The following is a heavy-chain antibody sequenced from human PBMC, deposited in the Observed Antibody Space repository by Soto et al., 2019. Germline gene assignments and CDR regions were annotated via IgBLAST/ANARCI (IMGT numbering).Heavy chain of an antibody. CDR1: GGSFIGYY. D-gene: IGHD3-3*01. Sequence: SETLSLTCAVYGGSFIGYYWIFIRHPPFKWLEWIVEINHSGSTNCNPSRKSRVTISVDTSKNQFSLKLSSVTAADTAVYYCARDNYDFWSGSYYYYYYGMDVWGQGTTVTVSS. CDR2: INHSGST. CDR3: ARDNYDFWSGSYYYYYYGMDV. J-gene: IGHJ6*02. V-gene: IGHV4-34*01.